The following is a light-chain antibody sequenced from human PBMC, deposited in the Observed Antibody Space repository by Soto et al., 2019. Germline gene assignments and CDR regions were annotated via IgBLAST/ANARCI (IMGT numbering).Light chain of an antibody. CDR2: EVS. V-gene: IGLV2-14*01. CDR1: SSDVGGYNY. J-gene: IGLJ1*01. CDR3: SSYTSSSTYV. Sequence: QSALTQPASGSGSPGQPITISSTGTSSDVGGYNYVSWYQQHPGKAPKLMIYEVSNRPSGVSNRFSGSKSGNTASLTISGLQAEDEADYYCSSYTSSSTYVFGTGTKLTVL.